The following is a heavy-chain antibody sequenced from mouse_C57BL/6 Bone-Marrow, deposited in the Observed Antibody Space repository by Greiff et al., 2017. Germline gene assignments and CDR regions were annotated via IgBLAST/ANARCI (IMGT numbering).Heavy chain of an antibody. V-gene: IGHV5-4*01. Sequence: EVQGVESGGGLVKPGGSLKLSCAASGFTFSSYAMSWVRQTPEKRLEWVATISDGGSYTYYPDNVKGRFTISRDNAKNNLYLQMSHLKFEDTAMYYCARGLGYYGNYFDYWGQGTTLTVSS. J-gene: IGHJ2*01. D-gene: IGHD1-1*01. CDR1: GFTFSSYA. CDR2: ISDGGSYT. CDR3: ARGLGYYGNYFDY.